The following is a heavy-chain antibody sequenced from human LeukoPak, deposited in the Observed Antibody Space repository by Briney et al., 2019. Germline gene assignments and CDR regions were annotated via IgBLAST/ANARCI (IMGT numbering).Heavy chain of an antibody. Sequence: GGSLRLSCAASGFTFSSYAMHWVRQAPGKGLEWVAVISYDGSNKYYADSVKGRFAISRDNSKNTLYLQMNSLRAEDTAVYYCARDLFFTAMVRGVIRNLLLDYWGQGTLVTVSS. J-gene: IGHJ4*02. CDR3: ARDLFFTAMVRGVIRNLLLDY. CDR2: ISYDGSNK. D-gene: IGHD3-10*01. V-gene: IGHV3-30*09. CDR1: GFTFSSYA.